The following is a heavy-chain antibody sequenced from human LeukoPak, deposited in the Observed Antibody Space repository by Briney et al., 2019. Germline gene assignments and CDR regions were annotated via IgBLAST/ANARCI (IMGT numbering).Heavy chain of an antibody. J-gene: IGHJ3*02. CDR3: ASGGPSFSSSWLLRNYHDAFDI. CDR1: GGSISSYY. CDR2: IYYSGST. Sequence: SETLSLTCTVSGGSISSYYGSWVRQPPGKGLEWIGYIYYSGSTNYNPSLKRRVTISVATSKNQFSLKLSSVTAADTAVYYCASGGPSFSSSWLLRNYHDAFDIWGQGTMVTVSS. V-gene: IGHV4-59*01. D-gene: IGHD6-13*01.